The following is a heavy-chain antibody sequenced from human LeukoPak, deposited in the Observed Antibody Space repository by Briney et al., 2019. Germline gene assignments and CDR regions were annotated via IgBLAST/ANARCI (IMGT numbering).Heavy chain of an antibody. CDR2: ISWNSGSI. J-gene: IGHJ6*02. CDR1: GFTFDDYA. D-gene: IGHD2-21*02. Sequence: GGSLRLSCAASGFTFDDYAMHWVRQAPGKGLEWVSGISWNSGSIGYADSVKGRFTISRDNAKNSLYLQMNSLRAEDTALYYCAKDLKTQKGPRKIVVVTQGSYGMDVWGQGTTVTVSS. V-gene: IGHV3-9*01. CDR3: AKDLKTQKGPRKIVVVTQGSYGMDV.